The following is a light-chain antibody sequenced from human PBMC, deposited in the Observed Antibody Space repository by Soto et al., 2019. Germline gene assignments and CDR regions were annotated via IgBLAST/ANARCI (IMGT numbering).Light chain of an antibody. V-gene: IGKV1-12*01. Sequence: DIQMTQYPCCLCESVGDRVTITCRASQDVNTWLAWYQQKPGRAPNLLIFAASSLQSGVPSRFSGNGSGTHFTLSISSLQPEDFATYYCQQAHIFPLTFGGGTKVDIK. CDR1: QDVNTW. CDR2: AAS. CDR3: QQAHIFPLT. J-gene: IGKJ4*01.